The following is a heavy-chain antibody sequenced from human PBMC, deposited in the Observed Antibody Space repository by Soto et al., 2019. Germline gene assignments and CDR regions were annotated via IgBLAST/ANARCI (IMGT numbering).Heavy chain of an antibody. J-gene: IGHJ3*02. CDR2: MYPGDADI. D-gene: IGHD1-20*01. V-gene: IGHV5-51*01. Sequence: GDSLKISFKASGYSFITYWIGLVLHMPVKGLEWMGTMYPGDADIRYSPSFQGQVTMSVDRSISTAYLQWSSLKASDTAMYYCVRAANNVNWFPEAFDMWGQGTMVTVSS. CDR3: VRAANNVNWFPEAFDM. CDR1: GYSFITYW.